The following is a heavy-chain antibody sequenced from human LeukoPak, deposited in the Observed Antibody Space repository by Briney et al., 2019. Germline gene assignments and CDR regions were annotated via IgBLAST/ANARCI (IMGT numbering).Heavy chain of an antibody. D-gene: IGHD3-3*01. V-gene: IGHV1-24*01. CDR1: GYTLTELS. CDR3: ASPRITIFGVGTGKGGY. CDR2: FDPEDGET. Sequence: ASVKVSCTVSGYTLTELSMHWVRQAPGKGREWMGGFDPEDGETIYAQKFQGRVTMTEDTSTDTAYMELSSLRSEDTAVYYCASPRITIFGVGTGKGGYWGQGTLVTVSS. J-gene: IGHJ4*02.